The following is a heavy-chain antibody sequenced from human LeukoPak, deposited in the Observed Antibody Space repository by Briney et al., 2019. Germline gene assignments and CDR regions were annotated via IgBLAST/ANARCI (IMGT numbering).Heavy chain of an antibody. D-gene: IGHD3-10*01. CDR2: ISFVGSNK. J-gene: IGHJ5*02. Sequence: PGRSLRLSCAASGFTFSTYGMHWVRQAPGKGLEWVPVISFVGSNKYFSDSVKGRFTITRDNSKNTLYLQMNSLRAEDTAVYYCAKGTHRLYYYGSGTVDWFDPWGQGTLVTVSS. CDR1: GFTFSTYG. CDR3: AKGTHRLYYYGSGTVDWFDP. V-gene: IGHV3-30*18.